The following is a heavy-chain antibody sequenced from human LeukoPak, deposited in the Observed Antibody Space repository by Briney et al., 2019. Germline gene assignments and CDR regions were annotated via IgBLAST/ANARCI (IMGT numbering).Heavy chain of an antibody. D-gene: IGHD6-13*01. CDR3: AREGIAAAGIAWSFDY. CDR1: GGSFSGYY. J-gene: IGHJ4*02. CDR2: INHSGST. V-gene: IGHV4-34*01. Sequence: SETLSLTCAVYGGSFSGYYWSWIRQPPGKGLEWIGEINHSGSTNYNPSLKSRVTISVDTSKNQFSLKLSSVTAADTAVYYCAREGIAAAGIAWSFDYWGQGTLVTVSS.